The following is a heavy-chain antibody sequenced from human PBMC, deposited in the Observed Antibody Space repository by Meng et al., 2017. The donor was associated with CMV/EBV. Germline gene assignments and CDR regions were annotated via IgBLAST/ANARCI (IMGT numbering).Heavy chain of an antibody. J-gene: IGHJ4*02. V-gene: IGHV4-30-4*08. D-gene: IGHD5/OR15-5a*01. Sequence: SETLSLTCTVSGGSISSGDFYWTWIRQPPGKGLEWIGYIFYSGSTYYNPSLKSRVTISVDTSENQFSLNLSSVTAADTAVYYCAREEVSGRRFDYWGQGTLVTVSS. CDR1: GGSISSGDFY. CDR2: IFYSGST. CDR3: AREEVSGRRFDY.